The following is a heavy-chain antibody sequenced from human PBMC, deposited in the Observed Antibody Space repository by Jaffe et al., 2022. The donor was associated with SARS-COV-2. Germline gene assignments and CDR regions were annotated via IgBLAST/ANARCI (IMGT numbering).Heavy chain of an antibody. CDR3: ARGGERVTGTWGAQDH. J-gene: IGHJ4*02. D-gene: IGHD6-19*01. V-gene: IGHV1-46*04. Sequence: QVQLVQSGAEVKKPGASVKVSCKASGYTFTTYYIHWVRQAPGQGLEWMGIINPSSGNTINAQKLQGRVTMTRDTSTSTAYMELSSLTSEDTAVYYCARGGERVTGTWGAQDHWGLGTLVTVSS. CDR2: INPSSGNT. CDR1: GYTFTTYY.